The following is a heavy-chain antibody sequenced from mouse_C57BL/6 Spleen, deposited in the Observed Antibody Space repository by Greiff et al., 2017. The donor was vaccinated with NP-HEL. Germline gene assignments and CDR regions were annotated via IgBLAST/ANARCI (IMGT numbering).Heavy chain of an antibody. CDR3: AREGGSSDDYFDY. CDR2: IDPEDGET. CDR1: GFNIKDYY. J-gene: IGHJ2*01. D-gene: IGHD1-1*01. V-gene: IGHV14-2*01. Sequence: VQLQQSGAELVKPGASVKLSCTASGFNIKDYYMHWVKQRTEQGLEWIGRIDPEDGETKYAPKFQGKATITADTSSNTAYLQLSSLTSEDTAGYCGAREGGSSDDYFDYWGQGTTLTVSS.